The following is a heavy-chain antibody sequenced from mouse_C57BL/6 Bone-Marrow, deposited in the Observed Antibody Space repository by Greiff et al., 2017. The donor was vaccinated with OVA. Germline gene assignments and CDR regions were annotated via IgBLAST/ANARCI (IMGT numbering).Heavy chain of an antibody. CDR3: ARLRYYYGSSLWYFDV. D-gene: IGHD1-1*01. V-gene: IGHV3-8*01. Sequence: EVKLLESGPGLAKPSQTLSLTCSVTGYSITSDYWNWIRKFPGNKLEYMGYISYSGSTYYNPSLKSRISITRDTSKNQYYLQLNSVTTEDTATYYCARLRYYYGSSLWYFDVWGTGTTVTVSS. J-gene: IGHJ1*03. CDR2: ISYSGST. CDR1: GYSITSDY.